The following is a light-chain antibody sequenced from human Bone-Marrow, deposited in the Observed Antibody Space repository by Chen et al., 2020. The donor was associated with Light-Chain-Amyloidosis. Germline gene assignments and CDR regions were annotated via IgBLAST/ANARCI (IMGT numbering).Light chain of an antibody. Sequence: QSVLTQPPSVSGAPGQQVTISCTGCSSNIGAGYDVHWYQQLPGTAPILLIYGNSNRPAGFPDRFSGSKSGTSASLAITGLQAEDEADYYCQSYDSSLGGPWVFGGGTKLTVL. J-gene: IGLJ3*02. V-gene: IGLV1-40*01. CDR2: GNS. CDR3: QSYDSSLGGPWV. CDR1: SSNIGAGYD.